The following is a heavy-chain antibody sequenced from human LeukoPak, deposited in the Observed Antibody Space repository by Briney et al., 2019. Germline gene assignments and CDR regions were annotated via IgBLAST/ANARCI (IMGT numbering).Heavy chain of an antibody. D-gene: IGHD3-3*01. CDR3: ARVGYDFWSGYYDRYYYYMDV. CDR2: ISYDGSNK. V-gene: IGHV3-30-3*01. J-gene: IGHJ6*03. Sequence: GRSLRLSCAASGFTFSSYAMHWVRQAPGKGLEWVAVISYDGSNKYYADSVKGRFTISRDNSKNTLYLQMNSLRAEDTAVYYCARVGYDFWSGYYDRYYYYMDVWGKGTTVTVSS. CDR1: GFTFSSYA.